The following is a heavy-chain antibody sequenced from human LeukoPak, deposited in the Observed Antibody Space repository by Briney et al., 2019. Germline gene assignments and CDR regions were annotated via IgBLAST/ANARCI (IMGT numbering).Heavy chain of an antibody. Sequence: ASVKVSCKASGYTFTAYYMHWVRQAPGQGLEWMGWINPNSGGTNYAQKFQGRVTMTRDTSISTAYMELSRLRSDDTAVYYCATVHIAAAAFDYWGQGTLVTVSS. J-gene: IGHJ4*02. V-gene: IGHV1-2*02. CDR1: GYTFTAYY. CDR2: INPNSGGT. CDR3: ATVHIAAAAFDY. D-gene: IGHD6-13*01.